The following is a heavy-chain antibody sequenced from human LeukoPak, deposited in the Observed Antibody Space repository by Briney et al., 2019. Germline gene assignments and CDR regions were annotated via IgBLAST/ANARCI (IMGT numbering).Heavy chain of an antibody. CDR2: IYYSGST. V-gene: IGHV4-31*03. Sequence: NPSETLSLTCTVSGGSISSGGYYWSWIRQHPGKGLEWIGYIYYSGSTYYNPSLKSRVTISVDTSKNQFSLKLSSVTAADTAVYYCCRLGATSTFDYWGQGTLVTVSS. D-gene: IGHD2-15*01. CDR1: GGSISSGGYY. J-gene: IGHJ4*02. CDR3: CRLGATSTFDY.